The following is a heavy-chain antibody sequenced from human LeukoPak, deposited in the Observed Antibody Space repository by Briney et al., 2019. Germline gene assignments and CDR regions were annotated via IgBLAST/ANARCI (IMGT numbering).Heavy chain of an antibody. D-gene: IGHD3-10*01. CDR1: GYTFTTYG. Sequence: ASVKVSCKASGYTFTTYGLSWVRQAPGQGLEWMGWITTYNGDTDYAQKLQGRVTMTADTSTSTAYMELRSLGSDDTAVYYCAIVLPYFGYWGQGTLLTVSS. V-gene: IGHV1-18*01. CDR2: ITTYNGDT. CDR3: AIVLPYFGY. J-gene: IGHJ4*02.